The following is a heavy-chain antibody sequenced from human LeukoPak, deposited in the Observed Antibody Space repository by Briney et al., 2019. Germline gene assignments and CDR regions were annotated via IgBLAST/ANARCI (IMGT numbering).Heavy chain of an antibody. CDR3: ARDLSGYHDY. J-gene: IGHJ4*02. V-gene: IGHV4-59*01. CDR2: FHNSGTS. D-gene: IGHD6-25*01. Sequence: SETLSLTCTVSDDSISDYYRGWIRQPPGKGLEWIGYFHNSGTSTYNPSLKSRVTISADTSKNQFSLKLNSLTTADTAVYYCARDLSGYHDYWGQGTLVTVSS. CDR1: DDSISDYY.